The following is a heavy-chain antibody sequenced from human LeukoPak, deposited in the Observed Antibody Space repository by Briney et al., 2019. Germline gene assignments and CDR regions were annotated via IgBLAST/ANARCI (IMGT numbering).Heavy chain of an antibody. D-gene: IGHD6-6*01. CDR1: GGSISSGDYY. V-gene: IGHV4-30-4*01. Sequence: SETLSLTCTVSGGSISSGDYYWSWIRQPPGKGLEWIGYIYYSGSTYYNPSLKSRVTISVDTSKNQFSLKLSSVTAADTAVYYCARVYGSSYWFDPWGQGTLVTVSS. CDR2: IYYSGST. J-gene: IGHJ5*02. CDR3: ARVYGSSYWFDP.